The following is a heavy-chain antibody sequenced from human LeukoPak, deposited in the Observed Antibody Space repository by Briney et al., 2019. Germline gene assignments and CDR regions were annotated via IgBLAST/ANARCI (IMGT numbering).Heavy chain of an antibody. J-gene: IGHJ3*02. CDR3: ARVWSIRRGWVGIGSGAFDI. CDR2: ISAYNGNT. Sequence: ASVKVSCKASGYTFTSYGISWVRQAPGQGLEWMGWISAYNGNTNYAQKLQGRVTMTTDTSTSTAYMELSSLRSEDTAVYYCARVWSIRRGWVGIGSGAFDIWGQGTMVTVSS. CDR1: GYTFTSYG. D-gene: IGHD3-10*01. V-gene: IGHV1-18*01.